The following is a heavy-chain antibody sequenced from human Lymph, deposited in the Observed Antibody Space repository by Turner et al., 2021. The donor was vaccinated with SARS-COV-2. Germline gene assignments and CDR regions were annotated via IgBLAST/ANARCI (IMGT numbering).Heavy chain of an antibody. CDR3: ARDIPTTADYFDY. CDR1: GFTFSTYS. CDR2: ISSSSSDI. J-gene: IGHJ4*02. Sequence: VQLVESGGGLVKPGGSLRLSCAASGFTFSTYSMNWVRQAPGKGLEWISSISSSSSDIYYADSVKGRFTISRDDAKNSLYLQMNSLRAEDTAVYYCARDIPTTADYFDYWGQGTLVTVSS. V-gene: IGHV3-21*01. D-gene: IGHD4-17*01.